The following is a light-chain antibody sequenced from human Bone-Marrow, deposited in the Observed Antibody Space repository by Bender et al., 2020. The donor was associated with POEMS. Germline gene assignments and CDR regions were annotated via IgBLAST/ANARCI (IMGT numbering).Light chain of an antibody. V-gene: IGLV1-44*01. CDR1: SFNIGAHA. CDR2: SSH. J-gene: IGLJ3*02. CDR3: AVWDNSLNGWV. Sequence: QSVLTQPPSASGTPGPRVTISCSGGSFNIGAHAVNWYQHLPGTAPKLLIYSSHRQPPEVPDRFSGSRSGTSASLAISGLQSEDEAAYYCAVWDNSLNGWVFDGGTKLTVL.